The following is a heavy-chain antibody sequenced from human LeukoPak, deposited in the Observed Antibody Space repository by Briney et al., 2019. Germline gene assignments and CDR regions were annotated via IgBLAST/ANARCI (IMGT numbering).Heavy chain of an antibody. CDR2: IKQDGSEK. J-gene: IGHJ4*02. Sequence: HPGGSLRLSCSASEFTFSNYWMSWVRQAPGKGLGWVAYIKQDGSEKYYVDSVKGRFIISRDNTKNSLFLQMNSLRAEDTAVYYCARVISMTVLVTYYYFDYWGQGNLVTVSS. V-gene: IGHV3-7*01. CDR3: ARVISMTVLVTYYYFDY. CDR1: EFTFSNYW. D-gene: IGHD2-8*02.